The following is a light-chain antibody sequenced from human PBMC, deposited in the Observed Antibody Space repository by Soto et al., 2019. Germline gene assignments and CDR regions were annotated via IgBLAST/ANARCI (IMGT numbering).Light chain of an antibody. V-gene: IGKV1-5*01. CDR1: QSISSW. J-gene: IGKJ1*01. CDR3: QQCSSYPWT. CDR2: DAS. Sequence: DIQMTQFPSTLSASVGDRVTITCRASQSISSWLAWYQQKPGKAPKLLIYDASSLESGVPSRFSGSGSGTEFTLTISGLQPDDFATYYCQQCSSYPWTFGQGTRVEIK.